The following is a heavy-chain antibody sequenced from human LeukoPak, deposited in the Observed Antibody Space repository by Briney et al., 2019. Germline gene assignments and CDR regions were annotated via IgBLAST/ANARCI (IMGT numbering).Heavy chain of an antibody. J-gene: IGHJ4*02. D-gene: IGHD4-17*01. CDR1: GFTFGTYN. CDR3: AKDSSLGDYFDY. Sequence: PGGSLRLSCAASGFTFGTYNMNWVRQAPGKGLEWISYISSSSTTIYYADSVKGRFTISRDNAKNSLYLQMNSLRAEDTAAYYCAKDSSLGDYFDYWGQGTLVTVSS. CDR2: ISSSSTTI. V-gene: IGHV3-48*01.